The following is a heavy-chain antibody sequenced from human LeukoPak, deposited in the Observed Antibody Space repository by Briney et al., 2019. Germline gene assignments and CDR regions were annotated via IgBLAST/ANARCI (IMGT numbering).Heavy chain of an antibody. J-gene: IGHJ4*02. CDR1: GGSISSKSYY. V-gene: IGHV4-39*01. D-gene: IGHD2-2*01. CDR2: ICYSGST. Sequence: SETLSLTCTVSGGSISSKSYYWGWIRQPPGKELEWIWWICYSGSTYYNPAVKSRVTISVDTSKNKFSLKLSSVTAAATAVYYCARRLGYCSSTSCYADKVDSWGQGTLVTVSS. CDR3: ARRLGYCSSTSCYADKVDS.